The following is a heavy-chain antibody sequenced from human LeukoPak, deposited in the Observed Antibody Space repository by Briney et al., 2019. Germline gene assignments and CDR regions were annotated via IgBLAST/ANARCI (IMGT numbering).Heavy chain of an antibody. J-gene: IGHJ3*02. CDR2: INQDGSEK. CDR1: GVTFSSYW. CDR3: ARDWKHAFDM. Sequence: GGSLRLSCAASGVTFSSYWMRWVRQAPGKWLEWVATINQDGSEKYYVDSVKGRFTISRDNAKNSLYLQMNSLRAEDTAVYYCARDWKHAFDMWGQETMVTVS. D-gene: IGHD1-1*01. V-gene: IGHV3-7*01.